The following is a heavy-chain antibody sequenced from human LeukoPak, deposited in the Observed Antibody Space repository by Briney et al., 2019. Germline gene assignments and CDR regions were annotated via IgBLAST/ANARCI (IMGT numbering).Heavy chain of an antibody. D-gene: IGHD6-13*01. Sequence: GGSLGLSCAASGFTFDDYGMSWVRQAPGKGLEWVSSISSSSSYIYYADSVKGRFTISRDNAKNSLYLQMNSLRAEDTAVYYCARDETAAGSHWGQGTLVTVSS. CDR3: ARDETAAGSH. CDR1: GFTFDDYG. J-gene: IGHJ4*02. V-gene: IGHV3-21*01. CDR2: ISSSSSYI.